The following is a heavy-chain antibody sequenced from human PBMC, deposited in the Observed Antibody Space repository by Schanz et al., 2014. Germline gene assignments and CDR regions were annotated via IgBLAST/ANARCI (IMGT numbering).Heavy chain of an antibody. CDR2: MYINSGST. Sequence: VQLVESGGGLVQPGGSLRLSCAASGFTFSDHYMEWVRQAPGKGLEWISSMYINSGSTQYADSVKGRFTITRDIAKNSLSLQMNSLRAEDTAVYYCARGYSNIWSPMAYWGQGTLVAVSS. CDR1: GFTFSDHY. J-gene: IGHJ4*02. V-gene: IGHV3-11*06. D-gene: IGHD6-13*01. CDR3: ARGYSNIWSPMAY.